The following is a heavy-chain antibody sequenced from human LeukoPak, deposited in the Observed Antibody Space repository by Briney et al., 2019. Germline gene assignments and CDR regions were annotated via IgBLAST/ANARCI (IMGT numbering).Heavy chain of an antibody. V-gene: IGHV1-69*05. J-gene: IGHJ6*03. D-gene: IGHD6-19*01. CDR1: GGTFSSYA. Sequence: SVKVSCKASGGTFSSYAISWVRQAPGQGLEWMGRIIPIFGTANYAQKFQGRVTINTDESTSTAYMELGSLRSEDTAVYYCASGGIYSSGWEWGYYYYYMDVWGKGTTVTVSS. CDR2: IIPIFGTA. CDR3: ASGGIYSSGWEWGYYYYYMDV.